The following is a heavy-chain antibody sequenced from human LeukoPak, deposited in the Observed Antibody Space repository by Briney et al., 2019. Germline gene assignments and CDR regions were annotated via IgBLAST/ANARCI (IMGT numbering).Heavy chain of an antibody. Sequence: WASVKVSCKASGYTFTGYYMHWVRQAPGQGLEWMGWINPNSGGTNYAQKFQGRVTMTRDTSISTAYMELSSLRSEDTAVYYCARVKVVSSGSGSYYIFDYWGQGTLVTVSS. V-gene: IGHV1-2*02. D-gene: IGHD3-10*01. CDR1: GYTFTGYY. CDR3: ARVKVVSSGSGSYYIFDY. CDR2: INPNSGGT. J-gene: IGHJ4*02.